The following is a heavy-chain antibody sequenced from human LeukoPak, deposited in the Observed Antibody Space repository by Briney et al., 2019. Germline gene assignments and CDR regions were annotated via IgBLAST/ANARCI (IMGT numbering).Heavy chain of an antibody. D-gene: IGHD6-19*01. CDR2: INPNSGGT. V-gene: IGHV1-2*02. CDR3: ARGTARGSSGWYDY. Sequence: ASVKVSCKASGYTFTRYYMHWVRQAPGQGLEGMGWINPNSGGTNYAQKFQGRVTMTRDTSISTAYMELSRLRSDDTAVYYCARGTARGSSGWYDYWGQGTLVTVSS. CDR1: GYTFTRYY. J-gene: IGHJ4*02.